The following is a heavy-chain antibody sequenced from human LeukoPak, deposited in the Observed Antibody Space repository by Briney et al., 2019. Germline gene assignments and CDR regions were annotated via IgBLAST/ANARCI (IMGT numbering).Heavy chain of an antibody. CDR1: GGSISSYY. Sequence: SETLSLTCTVSGGSISSYYWSWIRQPPGKGLEWIGYIHYSGSTNYNPSLKSRVTISQDTSNSQFSLTLSSVTAADTAVYYCARAREPLEFTYYFDFWGQGTLVTVSS. CDR3: ARAREPLEFTYYFDF. J-gene: IGHJ4*02. V-gene: IGHV4-59*08. D-gene: IGHD1-1*01. CDR2: IHYSGST.